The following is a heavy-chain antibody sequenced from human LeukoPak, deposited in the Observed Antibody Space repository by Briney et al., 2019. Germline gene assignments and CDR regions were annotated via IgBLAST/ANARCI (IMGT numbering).Heavy chain of an antibody. CDR1: GFTFSSYG. CDR2: ISFEGSNK. J-gene: IGHJ4*02. V-gene: IGHV3-30*18. CDR3: AKGRVFGVVIPSFDY. Sequence: GRSLRLSCAASGFTFSSYGMHSVRQAAGKGMEWVAVISFEGSNKYYADSVKGRFTISRDNSKNTLYLQMNSLRAEDTAVYYCAKGRVFGVVIPSFDYWGQGTLVTVSS. D-gene: IGHD3-3*01.